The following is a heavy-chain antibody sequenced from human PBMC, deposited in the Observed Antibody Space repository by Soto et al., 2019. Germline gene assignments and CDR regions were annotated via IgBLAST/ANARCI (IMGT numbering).Heavy chain of an antibody. Sequence: EVQLVESGGGLVQPGGSLKLSCAASGFTFSGSAMHWVRQASGKGLEWVGRIRSKANSYATAYAASVKGRFTISRDDSKNTAYRQMNSLKTEDTAVYYCTRRGYVFWSGKVGLYGMDVWGQGTTVTVSS. J-gene: IGHJ6*02. CDR1: GFTFSGSA. D-gene: IGHD3-3*01. V-gene: IGHV3-73*01. CDR2: IRSKANSYAT. CDR3: TRRGYVFWSGKVGLYGMDV.